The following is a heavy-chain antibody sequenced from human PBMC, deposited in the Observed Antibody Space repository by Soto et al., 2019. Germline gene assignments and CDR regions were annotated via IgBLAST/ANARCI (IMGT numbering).Heavy chain of an antibody. CDR3: ARLYGDYINY. V-gene: IGHV5-51*01. CDR1: GYTFTSYW. CDR2: IYPADSDT. J-gene: IGHJ4*02. D-gene: IGHD4-17*01. Sequence: GGSLRLSCKGSGYTFTSYWIGWVRQMPGKGLEWMGIIYPADSDTRYSPSFQGQVTISADKSISAAYLQWSSLKASDTAMYYCARLYGDYINYWGQGTLVTVSS.